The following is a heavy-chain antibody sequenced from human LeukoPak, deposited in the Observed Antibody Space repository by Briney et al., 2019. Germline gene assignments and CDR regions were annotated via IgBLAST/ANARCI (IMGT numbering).Heavy chain of an antibody. CDR2: ISYDGSNK. V-gene: IGHV3-30*14. Sequence: GGSLRLSCAASGFTFSSYAMPWVRQAPGKGLEWVAVISYDGSNKYYADSVKGRFTISRDNSKNTLYLQMNSLRAEDTAVYYCARRRGSYYFDYWGQGTLVTVSS. J-gene: IGHJ4*02. CDR1: GFTFSSYA. CDR3: ARRRGSYYFDY. D-gene: IGHD2-15*01.